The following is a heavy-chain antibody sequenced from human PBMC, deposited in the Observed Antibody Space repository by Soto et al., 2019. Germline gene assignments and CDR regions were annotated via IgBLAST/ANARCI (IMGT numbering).Heavy chain of an antibody. CDR2: VCCSGSNE. J-gene: IGHJ4*02. D-gene: IGHD3-10*01. Sequence: GGSLRLSCAASGFTFSSYSMNRVLQSPGKGPEWVSSVCCSGSNEYYTDSVKGRFTVARDLSKNTMSLQMNSLRAEDTAVYYCVQVPRPRVDYLLGSVYWGQGSLVTVSS. CDR3: VQVPRPRVDYLLGSVY. CDR1: GFTFSSYS. V-gene: IGHV3-33*08.